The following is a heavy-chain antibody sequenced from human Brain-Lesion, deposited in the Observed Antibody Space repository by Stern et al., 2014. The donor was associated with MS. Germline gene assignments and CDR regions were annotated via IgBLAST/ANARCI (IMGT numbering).Heavy chain of an antibody. CDR2: ISRGGGTL. CDR3: ARGRSDKYYGLDV. V-gene: IGHV3-48*02. CDR1: EFTVDSYS. J-gene: IGHJ6*02. Sequence: VQSGGSLRLFCSASEFTVDSYSMGWLRQVPGKGLEYVSHISRGGGTLQYAGSVRGRFTISRDSAMNSLFLQMNSLRDEDSGVYYCARGRSDKYYGLDVWGQGTTVTVS.